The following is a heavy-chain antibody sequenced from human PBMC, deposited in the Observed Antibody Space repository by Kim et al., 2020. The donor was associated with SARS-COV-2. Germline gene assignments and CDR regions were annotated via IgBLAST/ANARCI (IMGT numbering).Heavy chain of an antibody. J-gene: IGHJ6*02. D-gene: IGHD6-13*01. Sequence: GGSLRLSCAASGFTVSSNYMSWVRQAPGKGLEWVSVIYSGGSTYYADSVKGRYTISRDNSENTLYLQMNSLRAEDTAVYYCARENPSLLVRHGMDVWGQGTTVTVSS. CDR2: IYSGGST. V-gene: IGHV3-53*01. CDR1: GFTVSSNY. CDR3: ARENPSLLVRHGMDV.